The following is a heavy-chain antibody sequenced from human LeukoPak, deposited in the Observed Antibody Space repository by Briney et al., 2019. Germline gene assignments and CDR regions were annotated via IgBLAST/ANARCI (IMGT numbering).Heavy chain of an antibody. D-gene: IGHD2-2*02. V-gene: IGHV3-7*01. CDR2: IKQDGSEK. CDR1: GFTFSRYW. Sequence: GGSLRLSCAASGFTFSRYWMSWVRQAPGKGLEWVANIKQDGSEKYYVDSVKGRFTISRDNAKNSVYLQMNSLRAEDTAVYYCARMHCSSTSCYTDTFDIWGQGTMVTVSS. CDR3: ARMHCSSTSCYTDTFDI. J-gene: IGHJ3*02.